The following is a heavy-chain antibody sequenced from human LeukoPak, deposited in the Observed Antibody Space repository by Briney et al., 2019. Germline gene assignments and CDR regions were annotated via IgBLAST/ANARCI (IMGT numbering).Heavy chain of an antibody. CDR2: INPNSGGT. D-gene: IGHD2-15*01. J-gene: IGHJ3*02. CDR1: GYTFTGYY. V-gene: IGHV1-2*02. CDR3: AKEKGLLRMDDAFDI. Sequence: ASVKVSCKASGYTFTGYYMHWVRQAPGQGLEWMGWINPNSGGTNYAQKFQGRVTMTRDTSISTAYMELSRLRSDDTAVYYCAKEKGLLRMDDAFDIWGQGTMVTVSS.